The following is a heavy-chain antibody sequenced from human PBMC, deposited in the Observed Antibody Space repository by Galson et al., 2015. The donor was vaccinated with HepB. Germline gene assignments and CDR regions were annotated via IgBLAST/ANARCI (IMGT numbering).Heavy chain of an antibody. D-gene: IGHD2-2*01. Sequence: SLRLSCAASGFTVSNNYMSWVRQAPGKGLEWVSVIYSSGRTYYPDSVKGRFTISRDNSKNTLYLQMKSLRTEDTALYYCATSTSVFDFWGQGTLVTVSS. CDR2: IYSSGRT. J-gene: IGHJ4*02. V-gene: IGHV3-66*02. CDR1: GFTVSNNY. CDR3: ATSTSVFDF.